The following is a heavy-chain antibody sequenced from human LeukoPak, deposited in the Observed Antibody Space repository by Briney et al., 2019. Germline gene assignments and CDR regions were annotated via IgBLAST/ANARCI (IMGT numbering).Heavy chain of an antibody. CDR3: ARGPHWDPHFDY. CDR2: INPNSGGT. D-gene: IGHD7-27*01. Sequence: ASVKVSCKASGYTFSGYYMHWGRQAPGQRLEWMGWINPNSGGTNYAQKFQGRVTMTRDTSISTAYMELSSLRSDDTAVYYCARGPHWDPHFDYWGQGTLVTVSS. V-gene: IGHV1-2*02. J-gene: IGHJ4*02. CDR1: GYTFSGYY.